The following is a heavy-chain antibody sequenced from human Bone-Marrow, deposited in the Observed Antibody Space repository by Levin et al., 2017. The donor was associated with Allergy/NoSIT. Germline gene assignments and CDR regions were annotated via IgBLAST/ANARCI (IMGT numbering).Heavy chain of an antibody. Sequence: KSSETLSLTCTVSGGSINTGGYYWSWIRQHPGTGLEWIGYIYYSGSTYHNPSLKSRLTISLDTSKNQFSLKLSSVTAADTAVYFCARARSGWLPTYYFDSWGQGTLVTVSS. CDR2: IYYSGST. CDR3: ARARSGWLPTYYFDS. CDR1: GGSINTGGYY. V-gene: IGHV4-31*03. D-gene: IGHD3-10*01. J-gene: IGHJ4*02.